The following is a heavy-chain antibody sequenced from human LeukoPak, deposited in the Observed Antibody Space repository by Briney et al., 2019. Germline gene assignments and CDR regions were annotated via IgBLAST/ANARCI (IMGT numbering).Heavy chain of an antibody. Sequence: SETLSLTCTVSGGSISSSSYYWGWIRQPPGRGLEWIGSINYSGSTYYNPSLKSRVTISVDTSKNQFSLKLSSVTAADTAVYYCARCVQQLPDYWGQGTLVTVSS. J-gene: IGHJ4*02. CDR1: GGSISSSSYY. CDR2: INYSGST. V-gene: IGHV4-39*01. CDR3: ARCVQQLPDY. D-gene: IGHD6-13*01.